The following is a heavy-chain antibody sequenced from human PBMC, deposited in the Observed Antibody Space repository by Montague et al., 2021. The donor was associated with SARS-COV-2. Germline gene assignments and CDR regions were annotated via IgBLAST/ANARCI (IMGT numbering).Heavy chain of an antibody. CDR2: IYYSGST. D-gene: IGHD6-13*01. CDR1: GVSLSSSSFY. V-gene: IGHV4-39*01. Sequence: SETLSLTCTVSGVSLSSSSFYWGWIRQPPGKGLEWIGSIYYSGSTYYNPSLKSRVSISVDTSKKQLSLRLSSVTAADTAVYYRASSSYSSRWYYFDYWGQGTLVAVSS. CDR3: ASSSYSSRWYYFDY. J-gene: IGHJ4*02.